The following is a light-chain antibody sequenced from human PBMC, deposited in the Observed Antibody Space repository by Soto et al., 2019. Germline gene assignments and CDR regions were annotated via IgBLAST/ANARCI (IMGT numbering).Light chain of an antibody. V-gene: IGLV2-14*01. CDR1: SSDVGGYNY. CDR2: DVS. J-gene: IGLJ2*01. Sequence: QSALTQPASVSGSPGQSITISCTGTSSDVGGYNYVSWYQQHPGKAPKLMIYDVSNRPSGVSNRFSGSKSGNTASLIISGLQAEDAADYYCSSYTSSSVVFGGGTQLTVL. CDR3: SSYTSSSVV.